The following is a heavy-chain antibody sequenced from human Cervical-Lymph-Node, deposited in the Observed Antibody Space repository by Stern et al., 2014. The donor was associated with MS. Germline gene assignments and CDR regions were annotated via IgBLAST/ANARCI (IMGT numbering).Heavy chain of an antibody. CDR2: ILPILGLP. CDR1: GGTFISSYA. Sequence: VQLLQSGAEVKKPGSSVNVSCKASGGTFISSYAITWMRQAPGQGLEWMGRILPILGLPNYAQKFQGRVTITADTSTSTAYMELSSLRSEDTAVYYCARGVVTNRAAATLHNLFDPWGQGTLVTVSS. V-gene: IGHV1-69*09. D-gene: IGHD2-15*01. CDR3: ARGVVTNRAAATLHNLFDP. J-gene: IGHJ5*02.